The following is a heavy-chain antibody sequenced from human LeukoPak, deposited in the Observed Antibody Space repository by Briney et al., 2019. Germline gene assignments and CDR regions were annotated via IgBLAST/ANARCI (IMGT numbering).Heavy chain of an antibody. Sequence: GGSLRLSCAASGFTFSSYAMHWVRQAPGKGLEWVAVISYDGSNKYYADSVKGRFTISRDNSKNTLYLQMNSLRAEDTAVYYCAREQNLMGAIDYWGQGTLVTVSS. CDR3: AREQNLMGAIDY. D-gene: IGHD1-26*01. V-gene: IGHV3-30*04. J-gene: IGHJ4*02. CDR2: ISYDGSNK. CDR1: GFTFSSYA.